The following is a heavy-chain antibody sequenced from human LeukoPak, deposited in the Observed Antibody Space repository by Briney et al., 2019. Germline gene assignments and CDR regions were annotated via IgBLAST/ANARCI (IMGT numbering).Heavy chain of an antibody. CDR3: ARVPPTVTTTNYYYYYYMDV. D-gene: IGHD4-17*01. Sequence: SETLSLTCTVSGGSISSSGYYWGWIRHPPGKGLEWIGSIYFSGTTYYNPSLKSRGTISVDTSKNQFSLKLSSVTAADTAVYYCARVPPTVTTTNYYYYYYMDVWGKGTTVTVSS. CDR2: IYFSGTT. V-gene: IGHV4-39*01. CDR1: GGSISSSGYY. J-gene: IGHJ6*03.